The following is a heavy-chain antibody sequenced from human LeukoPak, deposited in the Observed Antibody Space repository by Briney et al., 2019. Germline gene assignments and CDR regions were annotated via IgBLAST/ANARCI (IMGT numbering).Heavy chain of an antibody. CDR1: GASFSSYY. V-gene: IGHV4-34*01. CDR3: ARGGPLRPNDY. J-gene: IGHJ4*02. D-gene: IGHD5-12*01. Sequence: SETLSLTCAVSGASFSSYYWSWIRQTPGKGLEWIGEISHSGSANYNPSLKSRVIVSRDTSKNQFSLKLSSVTATDTAVYYCARGGPLRPNDYWGQGTLVTVS. CDR2: ISHSGSA.